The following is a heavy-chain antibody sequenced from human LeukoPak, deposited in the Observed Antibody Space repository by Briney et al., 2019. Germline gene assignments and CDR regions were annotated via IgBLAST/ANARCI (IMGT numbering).Heavy chain of an antibody. CDR3: ARKICGGDCYPDYMDV. J-gene: IGHJ6*03. V-gene: IGHV1-46*01. CDR2: INPNGGST. Sequence: ASVKVSCKASGYTLTRYFIHWVRQAPGQGLEWMGIINPNGGSTSYPQKFQGRVTMTRDTSTNTVYMELSSLKSEDTAVYYCARKICGGDCYPDYMDVWGKGTTVTVSS. D-gene: IGHD2-21*01. CDR1: GYTLTRYF.